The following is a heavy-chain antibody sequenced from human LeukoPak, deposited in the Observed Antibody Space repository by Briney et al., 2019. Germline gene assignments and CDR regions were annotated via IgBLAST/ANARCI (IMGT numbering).Heavy chain of an antibody. CDR3: ARDYGSSTTWYFDY. D-gene: IGHD2-2*01. J-gene: IGHJ4*02. CDR1: GYTFTSYG. V-gene: IGHV1-18*01. Sequence: ASVKVSCKAFGYTFTSYGVSWVRQAPGQGLDWMGWISGYNGNTKYAQKFQGRVTMTTDTSTSTAYMELRSLRNDDTAVYYCARDYGSSTTWYFDYWGQGTLVTVSS. CDR2: ISGYNGNT.